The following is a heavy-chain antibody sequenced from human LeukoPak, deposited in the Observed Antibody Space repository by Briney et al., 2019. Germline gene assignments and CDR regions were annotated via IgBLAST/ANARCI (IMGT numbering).Heavy chain of an antibody. Sequence: GASVKVSCKASGYTFTGYYMHWVRQAPGQGLEWMGWINPNSGGTNYAQKFQGRVTMTRDTSISTAYMELSRLRSDDTAVYYCARDLDYDILTGYSFDYWGQGTLVTVSS. CDR2: INPNSGGT. CDR1: GYTFTGYY. D-gene: IGHD3-9*01. CDR3: ARDLDYDILTGYSFDY. V-gene: IGHV1-2*02. J-gene: IGHJ4*02.